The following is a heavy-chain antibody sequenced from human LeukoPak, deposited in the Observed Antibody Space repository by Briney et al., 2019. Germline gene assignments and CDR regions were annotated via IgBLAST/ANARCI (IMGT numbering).Heavy chain of an antibody. D-gene: IGHD6-13*01. CDR3: ARETGYSSSWYLYYYYMDV. Sequence: SETQSLTCAVYGGSFSGYYWSWIRQPPGKGLEWIGEINHSGSTNYNPSLKSRVTISVDTSKNQFSLKLSSVTAADTAVYYCARETGYSSSWYLYYYYMDVWGKGTTVTISS. J-gene: IGHJ6*03. CDR2: INHSGST. V-gene: IGHV4-34*01. CDR1: GGSFSGYY.